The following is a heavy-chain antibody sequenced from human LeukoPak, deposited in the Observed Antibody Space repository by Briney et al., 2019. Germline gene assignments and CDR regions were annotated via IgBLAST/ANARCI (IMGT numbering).Heavy chain of an antibody. J-gene: IGHJ4*02. Sequence: PGGSLRLSCAASGFTFGSYAMSWVRQAPGKGLEWVSAISGSGGSTYYADSVKGRFTISRDNSKNTLYLQMNSLRAEDTAVYYCAKGIVGATRKINFFDYWGQGTLVTVSS. CDR3: AKGIVGATRKINFFDY. CDR2: ISGSGGST. CDR1: GFTFGSYA. D-gene: IGHD1-26*01. V-gene: IGHV3-23*01.